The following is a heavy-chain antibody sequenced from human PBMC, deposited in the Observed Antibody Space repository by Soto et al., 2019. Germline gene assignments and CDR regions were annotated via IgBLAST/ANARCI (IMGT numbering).Heavy chain of an antibody. CDR1: RVTFSKFI. CDR2: INPSCGST. D-gene: IGHD3-22*01. J-gene: IGHJ4*02. Sequence: ASVKVSCTASRVTFSKFIVTWVRQAPGQGLEWMGIINPSCGSTSYAQKFQGRVTMTRDTSTSTVYMELSSLRSEDTAVYYCARDLDYDSSGYCFDYWGQGTLVTVSS. V-gene: IGHV1-46*01. CDR3: ARDLDYDSSGYCFDY.